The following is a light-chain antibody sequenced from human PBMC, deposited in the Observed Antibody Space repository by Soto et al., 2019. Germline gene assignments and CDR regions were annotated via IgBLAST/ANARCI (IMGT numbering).Light chain of an antibody. V-gene: IGKV3-15*01. CDR1: QSVNVN. J-gene: IGKJ2*01. CDR3: QQYNHWPPYT. CDR2: GAS. Sequence: EVVLTQSPATLSPSPGERATLSCRASQSVNVNLAWHQQKPGQPPRLLIYGASTRAAGVPARFTGSGSGTEFTLIISSLQSDDFAVYYCQQYNHWPPYTFGQGTKLEIK.